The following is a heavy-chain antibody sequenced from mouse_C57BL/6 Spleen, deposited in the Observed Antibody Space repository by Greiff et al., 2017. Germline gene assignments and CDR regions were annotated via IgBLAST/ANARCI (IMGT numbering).Heavy chain of an antibody. V-gene: IGHV5-6*01. J-gene: IGHJ2*01. CDR1: GFTFSSYG. Sequence: EVHLVESGGDLVKPGGSLKLSCAASGFTFSSYGMSWVRQTPDKRLEWVATISSGGSYTYYPDSVKGRFTISRDNAENTLYLQLSSLKSEDTAVYYCARDDAGYAGYFDYWGQGTTLTVSS. CDR3: ARDDAGYAGYFDY. D-gene: IGHD2-3*01. CDR2: ISSGGSYT.